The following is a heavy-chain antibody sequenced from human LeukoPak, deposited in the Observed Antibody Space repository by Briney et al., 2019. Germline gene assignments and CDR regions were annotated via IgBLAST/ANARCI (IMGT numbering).Heavy chain of an antibody. CDR2: ISGSGGST. CDR1: GFTFSSYA. V-gene: IGHV3-23*01. CDR3: AKGTLVGVVSPFGY. J-gene: IGHJ4*02. Sequence: GGSLRLSCAAYGFTFSSYAMSWVRQAPGKGLEWVSAISGSGGSTYYADSVKGRFTISRDNSKNTLYLQMNSLRAEDTAVYYCAKGTLVGVVSPFGYWGQGTLVTVSS. D-gene: IGHD3-10*01.